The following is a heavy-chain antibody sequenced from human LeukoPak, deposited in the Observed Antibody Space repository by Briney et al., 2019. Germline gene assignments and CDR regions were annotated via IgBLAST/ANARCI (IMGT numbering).Heavy chain of an antibody. D-gene: IGHD5-18*01. V-gene: IGHV4-61*01. J-gene: IGHJ3*02. CDR1: GGSISSSSYY. Sequence: PSETLSLTCTVSGGSISSSSYYWSWIRQPPGKGLEWIGYIYYSGSTNYNPSLKSRVTISVDTSKNQFSLKLSSVTAADTAVYYCARSGYKYGADALDIWGQGTMVTVSS. CDR3: ARSGYKYGADALDI. CDR2: IYYSGST.